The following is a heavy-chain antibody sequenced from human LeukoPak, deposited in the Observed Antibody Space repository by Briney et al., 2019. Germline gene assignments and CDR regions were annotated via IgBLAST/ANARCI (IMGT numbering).Heavy chain of an antibody. CDR3: ARLGIGWNGDY. CDR2: IYYTGNT. D-gene: IGHD1-1*01. Sequence: SETLSLTCTVSGGSIRGYYWSWIRQPPGMGLEWIGFIYYTGNTVYNPSLKTRVTVSVDTSKNQFSLKVSSVTAADTAVYYCARLGIGWNGDYWGQGTLVTVSS. V-gene: IGHV4-59*08. CDR1: GGSIRGYY. J-gene: IGHJ4*02.